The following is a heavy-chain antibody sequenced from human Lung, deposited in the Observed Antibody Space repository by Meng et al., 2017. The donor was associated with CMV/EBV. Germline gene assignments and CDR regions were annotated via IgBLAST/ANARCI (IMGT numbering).Heavy chain of an antibody. Sequence: GEXXKISCAASGFTFSSTWMHWVRQAPGKGLVWVSRINSVGSSTIYADSVKGRFTISIDNAKNTLYLQMNSLRSEDTAVYYCAREPYDYDSSLDYWGQGTVVTVSS. J-gene: IGHJ4*02. D-gene: IGHD3-22*01. V-gene: IGHV3-74*01. CDR3: AREPYDYDSSLDY. CDR1: GFTFSSTW. CDR2: INSVGSST.